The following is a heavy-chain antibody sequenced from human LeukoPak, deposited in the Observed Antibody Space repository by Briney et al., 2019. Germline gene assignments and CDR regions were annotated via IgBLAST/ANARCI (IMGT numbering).Heavy chain of an antibody. Sequence: PSETLSLTCTVSGGSISSYYWNWIRQPPGKGLEWIGEIHPSGSTSYNPALQSRVTMSVDTSKNQFSLKLNSVTAADTAVYYCARDQGVAGIDYWGQGTLVTVSS. V-gene: IGHV4-34*01. D-gene: IGHD6-19*01. CDR2: IHPSGST. CDR1: GGSISSYY. CDR3: ARDQGVAGIDY. J-gene: IGHJ4*02.